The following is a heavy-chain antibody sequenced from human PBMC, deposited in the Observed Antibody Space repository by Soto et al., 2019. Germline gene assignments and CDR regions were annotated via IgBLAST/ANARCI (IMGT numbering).Heavy chain of an antibody. D-gene: IGHD2-21*01. V-gene: IGHV1-2*02. Sequence: GASVKVSCKASGYTFTGYYMHWVRQAPGQGLEWMGWINPNSGGTNYAQKFQGRVTMTRDTSTSTAYMELRSLRSDDTAVYYCARVSYSRFGTFDIWGQGTMVTVSS. CDR1: GYTFTGYY. CDR2: INPNSGGT. J-gene: IGHJ3*02. CDR3: ARVSYSRFGTFDI.